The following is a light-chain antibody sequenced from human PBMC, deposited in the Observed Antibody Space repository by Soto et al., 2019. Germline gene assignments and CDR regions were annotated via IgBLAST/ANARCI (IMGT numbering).Light chain of an antibody. J-gene: IGKJ1*01. CDR2: KAS. V-gene: IGKV1-5*03. Sequence: DIQMTQSPSTLSASVGDRVTITCRASQSISSWLAWYQQKPGKAPKLLIYKASSLESGVPSRFSGNGSGTEFTLTISSLQPDDFATYYCQQYWTFGQGTKVEIK. CDR1: QSISSW. CDR3: QQYWT.